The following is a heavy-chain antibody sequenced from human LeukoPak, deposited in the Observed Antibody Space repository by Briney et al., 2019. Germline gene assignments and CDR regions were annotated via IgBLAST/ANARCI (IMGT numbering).Heavy chain of an antibody. J-gene: IGHJ4*02. D-gene: IGHD3-3*01. Sequence: GGSLRLSCAASGFTFSTYAVNWVRQAPGKGLEWVSAISSSGGTTYYADSVKGRFSISRDNSKNTLYLQMNSLRAEDTAVYYCARGGRPKFWSGYFYWGQGTLVTVSS. V-gene: IGHV3-23*01. CDR1: GFTFSTYA. CDR2: ISSSGGTT. CDR3: ARGGRPKFWSGYFY.